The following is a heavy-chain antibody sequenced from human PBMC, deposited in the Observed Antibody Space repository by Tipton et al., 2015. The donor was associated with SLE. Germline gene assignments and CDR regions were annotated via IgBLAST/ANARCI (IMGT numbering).Heavy chain of an antibody. V-gene: IGHV4-59*01. CDR2: IYYRGST. CDR1: GGSISSYY. Sequence: TLSLTCTVSGGSISSYYWSWIRQPPGKGLEWIGYIYYRGSTNYNPSLKSRVTISVDTSKNQFSLKLSSVTAADTAVYYCARSQHLSYMDVWGKGTTFTVTS. J-gene: IGHJ6*03. D-gene: IGHD2-2*01. CDR3: ARSQHLSYMDV.